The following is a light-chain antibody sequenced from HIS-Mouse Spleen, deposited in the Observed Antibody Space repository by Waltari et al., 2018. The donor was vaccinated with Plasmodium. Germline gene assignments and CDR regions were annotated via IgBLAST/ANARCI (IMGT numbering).Light chain of an antibody. CDR3: QQYYSTPWT. J-gene: IGKJ1*01. Sequence: DIVMTQSPDSLAVSLDERATINRKSSQSVLYSSNNKNYLAWYQQKPGQPPKLLIYWASTRESGVPDRFSGSGSGTDFTLTISSLQAEDVAVYYCQQYYSTPWTFGQGTKVEIK. CDR2: WAS. V-gene: IGKV4-1*01. CDR1: QSVLYSSNNKNY.